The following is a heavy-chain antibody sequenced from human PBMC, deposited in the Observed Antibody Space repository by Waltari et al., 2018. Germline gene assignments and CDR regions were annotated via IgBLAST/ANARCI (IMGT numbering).Heavy chain of an antibody. V-gene: IGHV1-3*01. CDR3: ARDHSSSWYYGFDY. CDR1: GYTFTSYA. Sequence: QVQLVQSGAEVKKPGASVKVSCKASGYTFTSYAMHWVRQAPGQRLEWMGWINAGNGNTKYSQKFQGRVTITRDTSASTAYMELSSLRSEDTAVYYCARDHSSSWYYGFDYWGQGPLVTVSS. D-gene: IGHD6-13*01. J-gene: IGHJ4*02. CDR2: INAGNGNT.